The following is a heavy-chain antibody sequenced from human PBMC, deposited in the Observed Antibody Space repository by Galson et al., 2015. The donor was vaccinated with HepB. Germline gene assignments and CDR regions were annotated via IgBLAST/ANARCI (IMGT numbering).Heavy chain of an antibody. V-gene: IGHV3-7*03. CDR3: ARGLYSGY. Sequence: SLRLSCATSGFTFSSYWMNWVRQAPGKGLEWVANIKQDGSEKSYVDSVKGRFTISRDNAKNSLYLQMGSLRAEDTAVYYCARGLYSGYWGQGTLVTVSS. CDR1: GFTFSSYW. J-gene: IGHJ4*02. D-gene: IGHD2-21*01. CDR2: IKQDGSEK.